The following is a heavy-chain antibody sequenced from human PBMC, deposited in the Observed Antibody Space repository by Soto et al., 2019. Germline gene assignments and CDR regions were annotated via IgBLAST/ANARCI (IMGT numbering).Heavy chain of an antibody. J-gene: IGHJ1*01. CDR1: GGTFSSFG. CDR2: IIPVFGRP. CDR3: AREGSGDNF. D-gene: IGHD5-12*01. Sequence: QVQLVQSRAELKKPGYSVKVSCKASGGTFSSFGISWVRQAPGQGLEWMGGIIPVFGRPNYAQRFRGRLTITADESTSTSYMELIDLGSEDTAVYYCAREGSGDNFWGQGTQVTVSS. V-gene: IGHV1-69*01.